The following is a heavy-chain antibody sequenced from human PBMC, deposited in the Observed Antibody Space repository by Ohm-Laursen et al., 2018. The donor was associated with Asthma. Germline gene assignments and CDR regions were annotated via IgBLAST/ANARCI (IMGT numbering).Heavy chain of an antibody. Sequence: SLRLSCSASGFTFSSYGMHWVRQAPGKGLEWVAVISYDGSNKYYADSVKGRFTISRDNSKNTLYLQMNSLRAEDTAVYYCAKDRVVYANPHYYYYGMDVWGQGTTVTVSS. CDR1: GFTFSSYG. CDR3: AKDRVVYANPHYYYYGMDV. J-gene: IGHJ6*02. V-gene: IGHV3-30*18. CDR2: ISYDGSNK. D-gene: IGHD2-8*02.